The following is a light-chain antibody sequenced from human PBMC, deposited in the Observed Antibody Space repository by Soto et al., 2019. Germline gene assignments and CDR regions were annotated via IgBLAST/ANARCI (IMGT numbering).Light chain of an antibody. V-gene: IGLV2-8*01. Sequence: QSVLTQPPSASGSPGQSVTISCTGTSSDVGGYYSVSWYQQRPGKAPKLIIYEVTKRPSGVPDRFSGSKSGSTASLTVSGLQADEDADYYCSSYAGRSNWAVFGTGTKVTVL. CDR2: EVT. CDR1: SSDVGGYYS. J-gene: IGLJ1*01. CDR3: SSYAGRSNWAV.